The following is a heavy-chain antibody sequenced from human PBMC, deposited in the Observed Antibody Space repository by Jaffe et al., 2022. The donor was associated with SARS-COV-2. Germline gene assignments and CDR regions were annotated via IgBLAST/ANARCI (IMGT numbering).Heavy chain of an antibody. CDR1: GGSVSSGSYY. J-gene: IGHJ6*03. Sequence: QVQLQESGPGLVKPSETLSLTCIVSGGSVSSGSYYWTWIRQPPGKGLEWIGYIYYSGSTNYNPSLKSRVTISVDTSKNQFSLKLSSVTAADTSVYYCARGSSRGGYYYMDVWGKGTTVTVSS. CDR2: IYYSGST. CDR3: ARGSSRGGYYYMDV. V-gene: IGHV4-61*01. D-gene: IGHD2-2*01.